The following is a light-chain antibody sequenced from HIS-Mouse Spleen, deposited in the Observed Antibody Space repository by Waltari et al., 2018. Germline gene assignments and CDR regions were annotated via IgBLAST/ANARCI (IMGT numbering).Light chain of an antibody. CDR2: WAS. J-gene: IGKJ4*02. CDR1: QSVLYSSNNKNY. Sequence: DIMMTNSPHSMNVSLGERATINCKSSQSVLYSSNNKNYLAWYQQKPGQPPKLLNYWASTRESGVPDRFSGSGSGTDFTLTISSLQAEDVAVYYCQQYYSTPLTFGGGTKVEIK. V-gene: IGKV4-1*01. CDR3: QQYYSTPLT.